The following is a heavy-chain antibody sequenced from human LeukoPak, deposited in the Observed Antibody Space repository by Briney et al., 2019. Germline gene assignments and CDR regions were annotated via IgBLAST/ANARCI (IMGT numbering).Heavy chain of an antibody. D-gene: IGHD6-13*01. J-gene: IGHJ4*02. V-gene: IGHV3-23*01. CDR2: ISDSGKAT. CDR1: GFTFSSYA. CDR3: AKDRVYSSSWRPFDY. Sequence: GGSLRLSCAASGFTFSSYAMAWVRQAPGKGLEWVSTISDSGKATYYADSVKGRFTISRDNSKNTLSLQMNSLRADDTAVYYCAKDRVYSSSWRPFDYWGQGTLVTVSS.